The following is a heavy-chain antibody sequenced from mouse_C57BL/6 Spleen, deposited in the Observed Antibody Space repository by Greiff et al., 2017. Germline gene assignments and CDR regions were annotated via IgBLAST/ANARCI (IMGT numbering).Heavy chain of an antibody. Sequence: QVQLQQSGAELVKPGASVKISCKASGYAFSSYWMNWVKQRPGKGLERIGQVYPGDGDTNYNGKFKGKATLTADKSSSTAYMQLSSLTSEDSAVYFCARSYSNCVGAMDYWGQGTSVTVSS. CDR3: ARSYSNCVGAMDY. J-gene: IGHJ4*01. D-gene: IGHD2-5*01. CDR1: GYAFSSYW. V-gene: IGHV1-80*01. CDR2: VYPGDGDT.